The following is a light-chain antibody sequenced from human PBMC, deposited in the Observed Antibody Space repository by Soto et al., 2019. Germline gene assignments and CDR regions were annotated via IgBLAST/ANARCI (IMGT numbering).Light chain of an antibody. Sequence: DIQMTQSPSTLSASVGDGGTSTCRASQSISTWLAWYQQKPGKAPNLLIYDASRLQSGVPSRFSGSGGGTDFTLSISSVQPVDVATYYCQRYDSAPLTFGGGTKVDIK. J-gene: IGKJ4*01. CDR2: DAS. V-gene: IGKV1-5*01. CDR1: QSISTW. CDR3: QRYDSAPLT.